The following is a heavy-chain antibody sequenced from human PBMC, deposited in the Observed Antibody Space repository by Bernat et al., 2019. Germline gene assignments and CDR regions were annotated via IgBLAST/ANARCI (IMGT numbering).Heavy chain of an antibody. CDR3: ASSSRGYSSSWSNFDY. D-gene: IGHD6-13*01. V-gene: IGHV1-18*01. CDR2: ISAYNGNT. J-gene: IGHJ4*02. CDR1: GYTFTSYG. Sequence: QVQLVQSGAEVKKPGASVKVSCKASGYTFTSYGISWVRQAPGQGLEWMGWISAYNGNTNYAQKLQGRVTMTTDTSTSTAYMELRSLRSDDTAVYYCASSSRGYSSSWSNFDYWGQGTLVTVSS.